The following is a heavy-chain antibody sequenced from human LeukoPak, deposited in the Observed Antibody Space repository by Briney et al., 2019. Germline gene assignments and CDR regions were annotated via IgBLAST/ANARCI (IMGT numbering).Heavy chain of an antibody. D-gene: IGHD2-15*01. V-gene: IGHV4-59*01. CDR1: GDSINYYY. CDR2: VYYNGSA. J-gene: IGHJ4*02. Sequence: PSETLSLTCTVSGDSINYYYWSWIRQSPGKGLEWIGYVYYNGSAKYNPSLKSRVTISVDMSKNQFSLKVSSVTAADTAIYYCARKGGHFDNCGEGTLVTVSS. CDR3: ARKGGHFDN.